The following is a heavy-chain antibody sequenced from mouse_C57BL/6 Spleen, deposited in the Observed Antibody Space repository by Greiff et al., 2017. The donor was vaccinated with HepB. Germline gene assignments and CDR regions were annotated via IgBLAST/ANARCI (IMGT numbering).Heavy chain of an antibody. J-gene: IGHJ3*01. V-gene: IGHV1-26*01. CDR3: ARGRLYGPFAY. CDR2: INPNNGGT. CDR1: GYTFTDYY. D-gene: IGHD1-1*01. Sequence: EVQLQQSGPELVKPGASVKISCKASGYTFTDYYMNWVKQSHGKSLEWIGDINPNNGGTSYNQKFKGKATLTVDKSSSTAYMELRSLTSEDSAVYYCARGRLYGPFAYWGQGTLVTVSA.